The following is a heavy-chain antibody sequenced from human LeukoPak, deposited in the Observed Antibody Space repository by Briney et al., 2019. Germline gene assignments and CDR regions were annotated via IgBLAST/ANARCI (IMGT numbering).Heavy chain of an antibody. CDR3: MKEDSDSYGSGSYYNDDH. CDR2: ISGSGVNT. V-gene: IGHV3-23*01. D-gene: IGHD3-10*01. CDR1: GFTFSSFA. J-gene: IGHJ4*02. Sequence: GGSLRLSCAASGFTFSSFAMSWVRQTPGKGLEWFSAISGSGVNTYYAQSVKGRFTISRDNSRDTLYLQMNTLRAEDTAVYYCMKEDSDSYGSGSYYNDDHWGQGTLVSVSS.